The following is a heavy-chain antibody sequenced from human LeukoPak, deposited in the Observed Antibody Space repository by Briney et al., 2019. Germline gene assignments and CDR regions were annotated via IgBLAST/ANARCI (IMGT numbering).Heavy chain of an antibody. CDR2: ISGSGGST. CDR3: ARDGTVTPYYYYYYYMDV. CDR1: GFTFSSYA. D-gene: IGHD4-11*01. Sequence: GGSLRLSCAASGFTFSSYAMSWVRQAPGKGLEWVSAISGSGGSTYYADSVKGRFTISRDNSKNTLYLQMNSLRAEDTAVYYCARDGTVTPYYYYYYYMDVWGKGTTVTVSS. J-gene: IGHJ6*03. V-gene: IGHV3-23*01.